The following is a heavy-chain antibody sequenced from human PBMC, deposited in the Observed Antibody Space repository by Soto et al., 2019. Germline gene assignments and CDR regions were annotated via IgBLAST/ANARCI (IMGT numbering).Heavy chain of an antibody. Sequence: SETLSLTCTVSGGSISSYYWSWIRQPAGKGLEWIGRIYTSGSTNYNPSLKSRVTMSVDTSKNQFSLKLSSVSAADTAVYYCARDTWYSYDILTGYPKGGWFDPWGQGTLVTVS. V-gene: IGHV4-4*07. CDR1: GGSISSYY. CDR2: IYTSGST. J-gene: IGHJ5*02. D-gene: IGHD3-9*01. CDR3: ARDTWYSYDILTGYPKGGWFDP.